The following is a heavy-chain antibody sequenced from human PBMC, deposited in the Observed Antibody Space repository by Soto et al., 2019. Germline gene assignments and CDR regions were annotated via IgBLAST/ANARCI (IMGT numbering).Heavy chain of an antibody. CDR3: AKGAYSSGWYGYYYYYGMDV. J-gene: IGHJ6*02. Sequence: GGSLRLSCAASGFTFSSYGMHWVRQAPGKGLEWVAVISYDGSNKYYADSVKGRFTISRDNSKNTLYLQMNSLRAEDTAVYYCAKGAYSSGWYGYYYYYGMDVWGQGTTVTVSS. D-gene: IGHD6-19*01. CDR2: ISYDGSNK. CDR1: GFTFSSYG. V-gene: IGHV3-30*18.